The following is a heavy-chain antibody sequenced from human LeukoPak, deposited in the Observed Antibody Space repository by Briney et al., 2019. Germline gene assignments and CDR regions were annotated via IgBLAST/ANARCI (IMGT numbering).Heavy chain of an antibody. CDR2: IYSGGST. D-gene: IGHD6-13*01. Sequence: GGSLRLSCAASGFTVSSNYMSWVRQAPGKGLEWVSVIYSGGSTYYADSVKGRFTISRDNSKNTLYLQMNSLRAEDTAVYYCARRSSSWYGPNDYWGQGILVTVSS. V-gene: IGHV3-53*01. CDR1: GFTVSSNY. CDR3: ARRSSSWYGPNDY. J-gene: IGHJ4*02.